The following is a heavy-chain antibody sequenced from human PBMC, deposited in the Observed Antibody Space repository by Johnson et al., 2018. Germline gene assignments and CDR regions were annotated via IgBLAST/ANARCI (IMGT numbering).Heavy chain of an antibody. J-gene: IGHJ6*03. CDR1: GGSISSYY. V-gene: IGHV4-59*01. D-gene: IGHD2-2*01. Sequence: QVQLQESGPGLVKPSETLSLTCTVSGGSISSYYWSWIRQPPGKGLEWIGYIYYSGRTNYNPSLKVRVTISVDTSKTQFSLKLSSVTAADTAVYYCARGRVPAARYYYYYMDVWGKGTTVTVSS. CDR3: ARGRVPAARYYYYYMDV. CDR2: IYYSGRT.